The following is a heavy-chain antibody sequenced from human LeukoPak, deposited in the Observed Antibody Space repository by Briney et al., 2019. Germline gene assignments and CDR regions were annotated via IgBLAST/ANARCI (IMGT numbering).Heavy chain of an antibody. V-gene: IGHV4-59*01. Sequence: PSETLSLTCTVSGGSISNYYWSWIRQPPGKGLEWIGYIYYSGSTRYNPSLKSRFTISVDTSKNQFSLKVSSVTAADTAVYYCGGVNYYHYYMDVWGKGTTVTVSS. CDR3: GGVNYYHYYMDV. CDR1: GGSISNYY. CDR2: IYYSGST. J-gene: IGHJ6*03. D-gene: IGHD3-16*01.